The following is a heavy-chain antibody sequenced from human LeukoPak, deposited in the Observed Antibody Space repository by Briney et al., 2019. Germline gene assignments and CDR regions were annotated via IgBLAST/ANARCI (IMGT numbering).Heavy chain of an antibody. CDR1: GYTFTSYG. J-gene: IGHJ5*02. Sequence: ASVKVSCEASGYTFTSYGISWVRQAPGQGLEWMGWISAYNGNTNYAQKLQGRVTMTTDTSTSTAYMELRSLRSDDTAVYYCARGGYCSGGSCYDNWFDPWGQGTLVTVSS. D-gene: IGHD2-15*01. CDR3: ARGGYCSGGSCYDNWFDP. V-gene: IGHV1-18*01. CDR2: ISAYNGNT.